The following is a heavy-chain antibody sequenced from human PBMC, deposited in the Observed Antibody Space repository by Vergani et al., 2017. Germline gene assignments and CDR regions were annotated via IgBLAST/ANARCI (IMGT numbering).Heavy chain of an antibody. D-gene: IGHD2-21*01. Sequence: EVQLLESGGGLVQPGGSLRLSCAASGFTFSSYAMSWVRQAPGQGLEWVSAISGSGGSTYYADSVKGRFTISRDNSKNTLYLQMNSLRAEDTAVYYCAKDRGPSHHIVVVIAAFDYWGQGTLVTVSS. CDR3: AKDRGPSHHIVVVIAAFDY. J-gene: IGHJ4*02. CDR1: GFTFSSYA. CDR2: ISGSGGST. V-gene: IGHV3-23*01.